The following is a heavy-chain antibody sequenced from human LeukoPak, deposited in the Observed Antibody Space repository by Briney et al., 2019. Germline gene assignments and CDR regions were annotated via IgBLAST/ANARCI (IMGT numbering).Heavy chain of an antibody. CDR2: IIPIFATA. D-gene: IGHD2-2*01. Sequence: SVKVSCKASGGTFSSYAISWVRQAPGQGLEWMGGIIPIFATANYAQKFQGRVMITADESTSTAYMELSSLRSEDTAVYYCARDCSSTSCFNWFDPWGQGTLVTVSS. CDR1: GGTFSSYA. J-gene: IGHJ5*02. V-gene: IGHV1-69*01. CDR3: ARDCSSTSCFNWFDP.